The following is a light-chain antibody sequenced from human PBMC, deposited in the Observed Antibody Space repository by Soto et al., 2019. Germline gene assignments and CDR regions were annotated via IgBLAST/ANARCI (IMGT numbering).Light chain of an antibody. CDR3: QQYDGH. Sequence: DIQMTQSPSTLSASVGDRVTITCRASQSINSWLAWYQQKPGKAPKLLIYDASSLESGVPSRFSGIGSGTEFIITIRSLQPDDFATYYCQQYDGHFGQGTKLEI. J-gene: IGKJ2*01. CDR2: DAS. V-gene: IGKV1-5*01. CDR1: QSINSW.